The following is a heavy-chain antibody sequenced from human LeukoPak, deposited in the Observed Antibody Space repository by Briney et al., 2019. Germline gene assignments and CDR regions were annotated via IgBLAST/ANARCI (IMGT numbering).Heavy chain of an antibody. CDR2: TSGSGGST. Sequence: GGSLRLSCAASGFSFSSSWMHWVRQVPGKGLEWVSGTSGSGGSTYYADSVKGRFTISRDTSKNALYLQMNSLRVEDTAVYYCAKVGQNYDILTYYFDYWGQGTLVTVSS. CDR1: GFSFSSSW. J-gene: IGHJ4*02. D-gene: IGHD3-9*01. V-gene: IGHV3-23*01. CDR3: AKVGQNYDILTYYFDY.